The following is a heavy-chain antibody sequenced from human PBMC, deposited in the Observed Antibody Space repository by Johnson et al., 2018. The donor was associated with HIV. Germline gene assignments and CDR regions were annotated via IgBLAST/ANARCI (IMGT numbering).Heavy chain of an antibody. CDR2: IKQDGSEK. D-gene: IGHD4-23*01. CDR3: ARDDYGGLDAFDI. J-gene: IGHJ3*02. CDR1: GFTFNSYW. V-gene: IGHV3-7*01. Sequence: VQLVESGGGLVQPGGSLRLSCAASGFTFNSYWMSWVRQAPGKGLEWVANIKQDGSEKYSVDSVKGRFTISRDNDKNSLYLQMNSLRAEDTAVYYCARDDYGGLDAFDIWGQGTMVTVSS.